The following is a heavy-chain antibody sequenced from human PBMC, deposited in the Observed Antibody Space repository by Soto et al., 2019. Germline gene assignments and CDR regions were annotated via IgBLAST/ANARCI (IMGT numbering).Heavy chain of an antibody. CDR1: GYTFTSYA. CDR3: AREGNSSGWWLYYYGMDV. J-gene: IGHJ6*02. D-gene: IGHD6-19*01. V-gene: IGHV1-18*01. CDR2: ISAYNGNT. Sequence: ASVKVSCKASGYTFTSYAMHWVRQSPGQGLEWMGWISAYNGNTNYAQKLQGRVTMTTDTSTSTAYMELRSLRSDDTAVYYCAREGNSSGWWLYYYGMDVWGQGTTVTVSS.